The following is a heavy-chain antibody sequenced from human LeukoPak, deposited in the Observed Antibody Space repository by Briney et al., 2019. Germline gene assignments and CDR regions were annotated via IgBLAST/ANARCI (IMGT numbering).Heavy chain of an antibody. CDR2: INHSGST. CDR3: ARMKGIAARPVSPYYYYYYMDV. J-gene: IGHJ6*03. CDR1: GGSFSGYY. V-gene: IGHV4-34*01. D-gene: IGHD6-6*01. Sequence: SETLSLTCAVYGGSFSGYYWSWIRQPPGKGLEWIGEINHSGSTNYNPSLKSRVTISVDTSKNQFSLKLSSVTAADTAVYYCARMKGIAARPVSPYYYYYYMDVWGKGTTVTVSS.